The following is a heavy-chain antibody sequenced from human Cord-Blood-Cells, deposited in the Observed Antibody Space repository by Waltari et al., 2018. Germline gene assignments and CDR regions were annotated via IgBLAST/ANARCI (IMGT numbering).Heavy chain of an antibody. CDR1: GCPVRSNY. CDR2: IYSGGST. V-gene: IGHV3-53*01. Sequence: EVQLVESGGGLIQPGGSLRLSCAASGCPVRSNYLSWVRQAPGKGLEWVSVIYSGGSTYYADSVKGRFTISRDNSKNTLYLQMNSLRAEDTAVYYCARSKLDWYFDLWGRGTLVTVSS. D-gene: IGHD1-1*01. CDR3: ARSKLDWYFDL. J-gene: IGHJ2*01.